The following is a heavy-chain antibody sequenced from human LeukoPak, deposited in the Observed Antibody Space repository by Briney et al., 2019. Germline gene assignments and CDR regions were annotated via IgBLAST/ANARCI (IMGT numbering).Heavy chain of an antibody. D-gene: IGHD5-24*01. V-gene: IGHV1-69*04. CDR3: ARDPGDGYNLDY. J-gene: IGHJ4*02. Sequence: SVKVSCKASGGTFSSYTISWVRQAPGQGLEWMGRIIPILGIANYAQKFRGRVTITADKSTSTAYMELSSLRSEDTAVYYYARDPGDGYNLDYWGQGTLVTVSS. CDR1: GGTFSSYT. CDR2: IIPILGIA.